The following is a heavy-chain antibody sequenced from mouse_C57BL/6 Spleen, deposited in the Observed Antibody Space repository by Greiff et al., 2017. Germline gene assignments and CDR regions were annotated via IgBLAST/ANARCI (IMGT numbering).Heavy chain of an antibody. V-gene: IGHV3-6*01. CDR1: GYSITSGYY. CDR3: ARSPGDAMDY. CDR2: ISYDGSN. Sequence: EVKLMESGPGLVKPSQSLSLTCSVTGYSITSGYYWNWIRQFPGNKLEWMGYISYDGSNNYNPSLKNRISITRDTSKNQFFLKLNSVTTEDTATXYCARSPGDAMDYWGQGTSVTVSS. J-gene: IGHJ4*01.